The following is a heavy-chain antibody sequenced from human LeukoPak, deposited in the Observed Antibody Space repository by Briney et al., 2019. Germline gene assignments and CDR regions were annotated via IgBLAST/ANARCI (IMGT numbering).Heavy chain of an antibody. J-gene: IGHJ4*02. D-gene: IGHD2-15*01. Sequence: GGSLRLSCAASGFTFSSYGMHWVRQAPGKGLEWVAFIRYDGSNKYYADSVKGRFTISRDNSKNTLYLQMNSLRAEDTAVYYCAKDYCSGGSCYPVSYWGQGTLVTVSS. CDR1: GFTFSSYG. CDR3: AKDYCSGGSCYPVSY. CDR2: IRYDGSNK. V-gene: IGHV3-30*02.